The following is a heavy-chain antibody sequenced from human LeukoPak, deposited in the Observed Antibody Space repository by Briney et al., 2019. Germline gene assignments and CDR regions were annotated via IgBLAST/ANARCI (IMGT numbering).Heavy chain of an antibody. CDR2: IFYSGSA. CDR1: GGSISSSSYY. J-gene: IGHJ5*02. D-gene: IGHD1-7*01. Sequence: SETLSLTCTVSGGSISSSSYYWGWIRQPPGKGLEWIGSIFYSGSAYYNPSLKSRVAISVDTSKNQFSLKLSSVTAADTAVYYCASQGGTLNWFDPWGQGTLVTVSS. V-gene: IGHV4-39*01. CDR3: ASQGGTLNWFDP.